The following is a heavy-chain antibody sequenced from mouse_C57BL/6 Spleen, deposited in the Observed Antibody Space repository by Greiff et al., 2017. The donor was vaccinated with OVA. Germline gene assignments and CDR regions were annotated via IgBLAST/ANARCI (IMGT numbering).Heavy chain of an antibody. J-gene: IGHJ3*01. V-gene: IGHV1-9*01. Sequence: VQLQQSGAELMKPGASVKLSCTATGYTFTGYWIEWVKQRPGHGLEWIGEILPGSGSTNYNEKFKGKATFTADTSSNTAYMQLSSLTTEDSAIYYCANFYYDYDEGTWFAYWGQGTLVTVSA. CDR3: ANFYYDYDEGTWFAY. CDR1: GYTFTGYW. D-gene: IGHD2-4*01. CDR2: ILPGSGST.